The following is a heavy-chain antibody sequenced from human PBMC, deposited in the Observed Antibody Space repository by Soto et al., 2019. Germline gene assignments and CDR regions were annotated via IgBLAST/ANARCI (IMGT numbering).Heavy chain of an antibody. CDR2: ISGSGGST. J-gene: IGHJ6*02. V-gene: IGHV3-23*01. CDR1: GFTLSSYA. Sequence: HPGGSLRLSCAASGFTLSSYAMSWVRQAPGKGQEWVSAISGSGGSTYYADSVKGRFTISRDNSKNTLYLQMNSLRAEDTPVYYYAKPSPHPPDYYYGMDVWGQGTTVTVSS. CDR3: AKPSPHPPDYYYGMDV.